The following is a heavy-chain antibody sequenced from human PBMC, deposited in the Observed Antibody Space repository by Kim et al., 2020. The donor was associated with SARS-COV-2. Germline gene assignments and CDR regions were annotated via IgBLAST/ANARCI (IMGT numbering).Heavy chain of an antibody. CDR3: ARTTPSSGYYHQFDY. Sequence: GGSLRLSCAASGFTFSSYSMNWVRQAPGKGLEWVSSISSSSSYIYYADSVKGRFTISRDNAKNSLYLQMNSLRAEDTAVYYCARTTPSSGYYHQFDYWGQGTLVTVSS. CDR1: GFTFSSYS. J-gene: IGHJ4*02. CDR2: ISSSSSYI. V-gene: IGHV3-21*01. D-gene: IGHD3-22*01.